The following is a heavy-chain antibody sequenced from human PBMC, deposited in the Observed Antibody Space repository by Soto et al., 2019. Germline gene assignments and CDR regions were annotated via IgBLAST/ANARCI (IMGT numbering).Heavy chain of an antibody. CDR2: INPSGGST. CDR3: ARDISTSRKLKNGMDV. Sequence: QVQLVQSGAEVKKPGASVKVSCKASGYTFTSYYMHWVRQAPGQGLEWMGIINPSGGSTSYAQKFQGRVTMTRDTSTSTVYMELSSLRSEDTAVYYCARDISTSRKLKNGMDVWGQGTTVTVSS. D-gene: IGHD2-2*01. J-gene: IGHJ6*02. CDR1: GYTFTSYY. V-gene: IGHV1-46*01.